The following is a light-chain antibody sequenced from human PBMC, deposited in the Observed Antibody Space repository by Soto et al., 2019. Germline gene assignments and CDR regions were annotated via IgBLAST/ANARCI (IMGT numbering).Light chain of an antibody. CDR2: DAS. J-gene: IGKJ3*01. Sequence: ELVLTQSPATLSLSPGDRATLSCRASQSVTTYLAWYQHKPGQAPRLLIYDASNRAAGIPARFSGSGSGTNFPLTISSLEPEDFGVYYCQQRSLWPPVTFGPGTKVDIK. CDR1: QSVTTY. CDR3: QQRSLWPPVT. V-gene: IGKV3-11*01.